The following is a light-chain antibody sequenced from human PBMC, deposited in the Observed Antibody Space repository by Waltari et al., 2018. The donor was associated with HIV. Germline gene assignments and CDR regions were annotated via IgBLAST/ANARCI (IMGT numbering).Light chain of an antibody. CDR1: SSAIGLYNL. CDR3: SSYINTDTLV. Sequence: QSALTQPASVSGSLAQSITISCPGTSSAIGLYNLFSWYQQHPGKAPQLVIHGVGTRPSGVSDRFSGSKSGNTASLTISTLQAEDEADYYCSSYINTDTLVFGGGTKLTVL. CDR2: GVG. V-gene: IGLV2-14*01. J-gene: IGLJ3*02.